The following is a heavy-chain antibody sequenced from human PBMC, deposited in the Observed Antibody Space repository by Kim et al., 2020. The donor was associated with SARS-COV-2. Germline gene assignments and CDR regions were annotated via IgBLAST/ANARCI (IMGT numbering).Heavy chain of an antibody. V-gene: IGHV3-30*04. Sequence: GGSLRLSCAASGFTFSSYAMHWVRQAPGKGLEWVAVISYDGSNKYYADSVKGRFTISRDNSKNTLYLQMNSLRAEDTAVYYCARRRIAVAVDLFDYWGQGTLVTVSS. J-gene: IGHJ4*02. CDR2: ISYDGSNK. D-gene: IGHD6-19*01. CDR3: ARRRIAVAVDLFDY. CDR1: GFTFSSYA.